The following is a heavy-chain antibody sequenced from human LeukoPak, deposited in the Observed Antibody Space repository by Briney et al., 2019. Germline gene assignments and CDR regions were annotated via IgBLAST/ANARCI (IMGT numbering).Heavy chain of an antibody. CDR3: ARVYYSNSYDYWYFDL. CDR1: GGSIRSYY. V-gene: IGHV4-59*01. D-gene: IGHD6-13*01. CDR2: IYYSGST. Sequence: PSETLSLTCTVSGGSIRSYYWSWIRQPPGKGLEWIAYIYYSGSTNYNPSLKSRVTISVDTSKNQFSLKLSSVTAADTAVYYCARVYYSNSYDYWYFDLWGRGTLVTVSS. J-gene: IGHJ2*01.